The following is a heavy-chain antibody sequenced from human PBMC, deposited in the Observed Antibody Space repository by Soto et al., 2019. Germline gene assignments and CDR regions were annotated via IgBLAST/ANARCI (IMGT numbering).Heavy chain of an antibody. CDR1: GGSISSSSYY. Sequence: QLQLQASGPGLVKPSETLSLTCTVSGGSISSSSYYWGWIRQPPGKGLEWIGSIYYSGSTYYNPSLKSRVTISVDTSKNQCSLKLSSVTAADTAVYYCASPKLTTVTHDAFDIWGQGTMVTVSS. D-gene: IGHD4-17*01. CDR3: ASPKLTTVTHDAFDI. V-gene: IGHV4-39*01. CDR2: IYYSGST. J-gene: IGHJ3*02.